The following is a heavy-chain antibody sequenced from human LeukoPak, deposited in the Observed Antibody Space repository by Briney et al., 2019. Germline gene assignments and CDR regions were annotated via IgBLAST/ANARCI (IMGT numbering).Heavy chain of an antibody. D-gene: IGHD5-12*01. CDR1: GFTFSSYG. CDR2: IWYDGSNK. Sequence: GGSLRLSCAASGFTFSSYGMHWVRQAPGKGLEWVAVIWYDGSNKYFADSVKGRFTISRDNSKNTLYLQMNSLRAEDTAVYYCARGRDSGYDLFDYWGQGTLVTVSS. CDR3: ARGRDSGYDLFDY. J-gene: IGHJ4*02. V-gene: IGHV3-33*01.